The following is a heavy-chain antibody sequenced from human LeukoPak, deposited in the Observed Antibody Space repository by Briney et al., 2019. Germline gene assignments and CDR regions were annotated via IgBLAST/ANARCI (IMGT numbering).Heavy chain of an antibody. Sequence: GGSLRLSCAASGFTFSSYWMHWVRQAPGKGLVWVSRINSDGSSTSYADSVKGRFTISRDNSKNTLYLQMNSLRAEDTAVYYCAKDSWLRFVLDYWGQGTLVTVSS. CDR1: GFTFSSYW. CDR3: AKDSWLRFVLDY. V-gene: IGHV3-74*01. J-gene: IGHJ4*02. D-gene: IGHD5-12*01. CDR2: INSDGSST.